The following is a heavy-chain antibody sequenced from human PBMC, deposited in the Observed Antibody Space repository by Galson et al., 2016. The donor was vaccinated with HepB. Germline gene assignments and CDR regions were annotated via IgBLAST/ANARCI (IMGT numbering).Heavy chain of an antibody. Sequence: SLRLSCAASGFTFSSYVMSWVRQAPGKGLEWVAYIRSDGTTTYYAASVKGRFTISRDNGKNSLYLQMNSLRVEDTAIYFCAKESPGGHFENWGQGTLVIVSS. J-gene: IGHJ4*02. CDR2: IRSDGTTT. CDR1: GFTFSSYV. V-gene: IGHV3-48*03. D-gene: IGHD3-10*01. CDR3: AKESPGGHFEN.